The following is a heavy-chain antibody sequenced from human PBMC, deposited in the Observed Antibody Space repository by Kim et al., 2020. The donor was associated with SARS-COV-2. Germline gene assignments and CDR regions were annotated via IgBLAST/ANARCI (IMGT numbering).Heavy chain of an antibody. V-gene: IGHV3-23*01. Sequence: GGSLRLSCAASGFTFSTSAMSWVRQAPGKGLEWVSAINPSGSNTYYADSVRGRFTISRDNSGNTLYLQMNSLRAEDTALYYCAKEPRLHTWWGQGDLVTVSS. CDR1: GFTFSTSA. CDR2: INPSGSNT. J-gene: IGHJ4*02. CDR3: AKEPRLHTW.